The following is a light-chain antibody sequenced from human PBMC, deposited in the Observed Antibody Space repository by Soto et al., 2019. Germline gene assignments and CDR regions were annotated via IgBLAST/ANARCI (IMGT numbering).Light chain of an antibody. CDR1: QGIGNF. CDR3: QQYDGAPYT. J-gene: IGKJ2*01. Sequence: DIQMTQSPSSLSASVGDRVSLTCRASQGIGNFLAWYQQKPGKVSNLLIYAASALESGVPSRFSGSGSGTEFTLTITSLQPEDVATYYCQQYDGAPYTFGQGTKLEIK. V-gene: IGKV1-27*01. CDR2: AAS.